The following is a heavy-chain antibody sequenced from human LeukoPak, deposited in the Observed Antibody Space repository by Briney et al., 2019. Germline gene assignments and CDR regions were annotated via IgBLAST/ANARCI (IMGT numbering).Heavy chain of an antibody. Sequence: SQTLSLTCTVSGGSISSGGYYWRWIRQHPGKGLEWIGCIYYSGSTYYNPSLKSRVTISVDTSKNQFSLKLSSVTAADTAVYYCARERSGWSYFDYWGQGTLVTVSS. CDR1: GGSISSGGYY. D-gene: IGHD6-19*01. V-gene: IGHV4-31*03. CDR3: ARERSGWSYFDY. J-gene: IGHJ4*02. CDR2: IYYSGST.